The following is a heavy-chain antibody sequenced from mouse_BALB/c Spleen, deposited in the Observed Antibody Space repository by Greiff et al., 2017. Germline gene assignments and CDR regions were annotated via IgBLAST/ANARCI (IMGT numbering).Heavy chain of an antibody. J-gene: IGHJ4*01. CDR2: ISSGGST. V-gene: IGHV5-6-5*01. CDR1: GFTFSSYA. D-gene: IGHD1-1*01. Sequence: EVQLVESGGGLVKPGGSLKLSCAASGFTFSSYAMSWVRQTPEKRLEWVASISSGGSTYYPDSVKGRFTISRDNARNILYLQMSSLRSEDTAMYYCARIYGSGYWGQGTSVTVSS. CDR3: ARIYGSGY.